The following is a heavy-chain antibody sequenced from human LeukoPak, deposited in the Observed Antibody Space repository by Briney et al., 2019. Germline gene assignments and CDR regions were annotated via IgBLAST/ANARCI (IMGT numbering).Heavy chain of an antibody. V-gene: IGHV4-59*01. CDR2: ISYSGST. Sequence: PSETLSLTCIVSGGSISSYYWSWIRQPPGKGLEWIGYISYSGSTNYNPSLKSRVTISVDTSKNQFSLKLSSVTAADTAVYYCARGGGYSSSPSMWGQGTLVTVSS. J-gene: IGHJ4*02. CDR3: ARGGGYSSSPSM. D-gene: IGHD6-13*01. CDR1: GGSISSYY.